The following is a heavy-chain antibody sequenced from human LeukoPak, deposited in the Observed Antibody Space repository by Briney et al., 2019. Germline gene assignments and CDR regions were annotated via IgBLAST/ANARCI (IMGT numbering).Heavy chain of an antibody. D-gene: IGHD5-12*01. Sequence: SETLSLTCAVSGGSISSGGYSWSWIRQPPGKGLEWNGYICYSGSTNYNPALKSRVTISVDTSKNQFSLKLSSVTAADTAVYYCARLTGYDWESSYDYWGQGTLVTVSS. CDR3: ARLTGYDWESSYDY. CDR1: GGSISSGGYS. J-gene: IGHJ4*02. V-gene: IGHV4-61*08. CDR2: ICYSGST.